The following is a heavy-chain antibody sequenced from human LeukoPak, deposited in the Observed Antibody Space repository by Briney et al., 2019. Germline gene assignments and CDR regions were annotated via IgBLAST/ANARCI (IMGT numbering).Heavy chain of an antibody. Sequence: SETLSLTCTVSGGSISSYYWSWIRQPAGKGLEWIGRIYTSGSTNYNPSLKSRVTMSVDTSKNQFSLKLSSVAAADTAVYYCARDPWFGELLWYFDLWGRGTLVTVSS. CDR3: ARDPWFGELLWYFDL. CDR1: GGSISSYY. V-gene: IGHV4-4*07. D-gene: IGHD3-10*01. CDR2: IYTSGST. J-gene: IGHJ2*01.